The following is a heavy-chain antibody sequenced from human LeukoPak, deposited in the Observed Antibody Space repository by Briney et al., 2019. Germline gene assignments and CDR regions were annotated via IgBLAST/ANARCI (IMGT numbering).Heavy chain of an antibody. CDR2: IIPIFGTA. Sequence: ASVKVSCKASGGTFSSYAISWVRQAPGQGLEWMGGIIPIFGTANYAQKFQGRVTITADESTSTAYMELSSLRSEDTAVYYCAREGTSPPHYYYYYGMDVWGQGTTVTVSS. D-gene: IGHD2-2*01. CDR3: AREGTSPPHYYYYYGMDV. V-gene: IGHV1-69*13. CDR1: GGTFSSYA. J-gene: IGHJ6*02.